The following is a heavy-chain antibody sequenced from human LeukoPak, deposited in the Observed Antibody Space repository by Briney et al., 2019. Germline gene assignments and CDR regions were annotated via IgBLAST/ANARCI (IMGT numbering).Heavy chain of an antibody. CDR2: IFHSGTT. CDR1: GYSINSGYF. Sequence: PSETLSLTCTVSGYSINSGYFWGWIRQPPGKGLEYTGTIFHSGTTYYNPSLKSRVTISLDTSTNDFFLKLSSVTAADTAVYYCARALRSGSNYFFYGMDVWGKGTTVTVSS. V-gene: IGHV4-38-2*02. D-gene: IGHD3-10*01. J-gene: IGHJ6*04. CDR3: ARALRSGSNYFFYGMDV.